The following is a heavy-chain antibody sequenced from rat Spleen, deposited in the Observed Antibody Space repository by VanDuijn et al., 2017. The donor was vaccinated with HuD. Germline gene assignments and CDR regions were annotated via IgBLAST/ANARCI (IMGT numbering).Heavy chain of an antibody. CDR2: ISSGGDT. CDR1: GITFNNYW. CDR3: IRESLPGFNSHWFLY. D-gene: IGHD1-4*01. Sequence: VQLVESGGGLVQPGRSLKLTCVASGITFNNYWMTWIRQAPTKGLEWVAAISSGGDTYYNSALKSRLSISRDTSKSQVFLKMNSLQTEDTATYFCIRESLPGFNSHWFLYWGQGTLVTVSS. J-gene: IGHJ3*01. V-gene: IGHV2S12*01.